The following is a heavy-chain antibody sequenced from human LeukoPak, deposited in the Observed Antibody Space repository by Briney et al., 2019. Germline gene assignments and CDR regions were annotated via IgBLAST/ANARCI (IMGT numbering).Heavy chain of an antibody. CDR1: GYTFTSYG. Sequence: GASVKVSCKASGYTFTSYGISWVRQAPGQGLEWMGCISAYNGNTNYAQKPQGRVTMTTDTSTSTAYMELRSLRSDDTAVYYCARSVRNGYSGYDFGYWGQGTLVTVSS. CDR3: ARSVRNGYSGYDFGY. V-gene: IGHV1-18*01. J-gene: IGHJ4*02. D-gene: IGHD5-12*01. CDR2: ISAYNGNT.